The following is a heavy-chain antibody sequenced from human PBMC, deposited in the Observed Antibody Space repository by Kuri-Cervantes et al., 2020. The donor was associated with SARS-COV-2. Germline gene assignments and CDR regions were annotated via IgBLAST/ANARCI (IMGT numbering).Heavy chain of an antibody. Sequence: GESLKISCAASGFTFSSYAMHWVRQAPGKGLEWVAVISYDGSNTYYADSVKGRFTISRDNSKNTLYLQMNSLRAEDTAVYYCARVRALCGGDCYSANDAFDIWGQGTMVTVSS. CDR1: GFTFSSYA. V-gene: IGHV3-30-3*01. CDR3: ARVRALCGGDCYSANDAFDI. J-gene: IGHJ3*02. D-gene: IGHD2-21*02. CDR2: ISYDGSNT.